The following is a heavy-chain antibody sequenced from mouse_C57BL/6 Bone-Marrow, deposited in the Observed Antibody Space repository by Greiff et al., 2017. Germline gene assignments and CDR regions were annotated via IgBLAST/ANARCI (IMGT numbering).Heavy chain of an antibody. CDR3: AAERWLPLSAMDY. J-gene: IGHJ4*01. CDR2: IHPNSGST. V-gene: IGHV1-64*01. D-gene: IGHD2-3*01. Sequence: QVQLQQSGAELVKPGASVKLSCKASGYTFTSYWMHWVKQRPGQGLEWIGMIHPNSGSTNYNEKFKSKATLTVDKSSSTAYMQLSSLSSEYSAVYCCAAERWLPLSAMDYWGQGTSVTVSS. CDR1: GYTFTSYW.